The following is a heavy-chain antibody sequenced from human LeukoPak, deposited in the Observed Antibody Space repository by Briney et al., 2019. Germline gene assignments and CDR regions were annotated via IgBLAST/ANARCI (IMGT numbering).Heavy chain of an antibody. CDR1: GFTFSSYW. V-gene: IGHV3-74*01. CDR2: IFNDGSRT. Sequence: GGSLRLSCAASGFTFSSYWMHRVRQAPGKGLVWVSRIFNDGSRTNYADSVNGRLTISRDNAKNTPYLQLNSLTVEDTAVYYCARGHISGYYTDYWGQGSLVTVSS. J-gene: IGHJ4*02. D-gene: IGHD6-19*01. CDR3: ARGHISGYYTDY.